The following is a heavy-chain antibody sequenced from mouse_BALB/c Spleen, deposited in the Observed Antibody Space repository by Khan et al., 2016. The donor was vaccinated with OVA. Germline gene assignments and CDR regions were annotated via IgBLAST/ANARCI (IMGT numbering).Heavy chain of an antibody. CDR3: TRSGYGTFAY. V-gene: IGHV1S81*02. Sequence: VQLLESGAELVKPGASVRLSCKASGYTFTSYYLYWVKQRPGQGLEWIGDINPSNGGTNFNEKFKSKATLTVDKSASPAYMQLRSLTSEDSAVYYCTRSGYGTFAYWGQGTLVTVAA. CDR2: INPSNGGT. D-gene: IGHD2-1*01. CDR1: GYTFTSYY. J-gene: IGHJ3*01.